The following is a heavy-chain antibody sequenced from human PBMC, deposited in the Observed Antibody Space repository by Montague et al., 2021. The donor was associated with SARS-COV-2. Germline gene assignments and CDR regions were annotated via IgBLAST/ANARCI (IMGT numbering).Heavy chain of an antibody. Sequence: PALVKPTQTLTLTCTFSGFSLRTSGVGVGWIRQPPGKALEWLAVXYWDDDKRYSPSLKGRLTVTKDTSKNQVVLTMTNMDPVDTATYYCVHSYVDYLFDYWGQGTLVSVSS. J-gene: IGHJ4*02. CDR3: VHSYVDYLFDY. V-gene: IGHV2-5*02. D-gene: IGHD4-17*01. CDR1: GFSLRTSGVG. CDR2: XYWDDDK.